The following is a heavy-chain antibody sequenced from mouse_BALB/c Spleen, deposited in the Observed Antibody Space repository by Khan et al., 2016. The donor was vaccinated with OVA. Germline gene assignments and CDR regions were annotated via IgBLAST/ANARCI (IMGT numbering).Heavy chain of an antibody. CDR2: INTYTGEP. V-gene: IGHV9-3-1*01. Sequence: QIQLVQSGPELKKPGETVQISCKASGFTFTNYGMNWVKQAPGKGLKWMGWINTYTGEPTFADDFKGRFAFSLETSASTAYLQINSLKNEDTATCCCARVRYSGTMDCWGQGTSVTVSS. CDR3: ARVRYSGTMDC. J-gene: IGHJ4*01. CDR1: GFTFTNYG. D-gene: IGHD2-14*01.